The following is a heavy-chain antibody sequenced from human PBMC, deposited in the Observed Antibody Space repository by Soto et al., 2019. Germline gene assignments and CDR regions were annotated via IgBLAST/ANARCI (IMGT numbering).Heavy chain of an antibody. CDR3: ARGGRPKDFWSGYSPDDYYYGMDV. Sequence: SVKVSCKASGGTFSSYAISWVRRAPGQGLEWMGGIIPIFGTANYAQKFQGRVTITADESTSTAYMELSSLRSEDTAVYYCARGGRPKDFWSGYSPDDYYYGMDVWGQGITVTVSS. J-gene: IGHJ6*02. D-gene: IGHD3-3*01. CDR1: GGTFSSYA. V-gene: IGHV1-69*13. CDR2: IIPIFGTA.